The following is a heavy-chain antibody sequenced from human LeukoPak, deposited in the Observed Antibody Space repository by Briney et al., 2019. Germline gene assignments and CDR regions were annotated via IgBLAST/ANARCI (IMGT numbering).Heavy chain of an antibody. J-gene: IGHJ4*02. D-gene: IGHD6-19*01. V-gene: IGHV1-2*02. Sequence: ASVKVSCKASGYTFTSYDINWVRQATGQGLEWMGWMNPNSGGTNYAQKFQGRVTMTRDTSISTAYMELSRLRSDDTAVYYCARDYVLREQWYARAYFDYWGQGTLVTVSS. CDR3: ARDYVLREQWYARAYFDY. CDR2: MNPNSGGT. CDR1: GYTFTSYD.